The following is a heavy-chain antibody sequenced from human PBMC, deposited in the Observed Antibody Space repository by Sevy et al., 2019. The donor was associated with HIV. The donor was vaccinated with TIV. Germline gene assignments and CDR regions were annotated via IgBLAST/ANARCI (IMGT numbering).Heavy chain of an antibody. CDR1: GGSISSYY. V-gene: IGHV4-4*07. J-gene: IGHJ5*02. D-gene: IGHD3-22*01. CDR2: IYTSGST. CDR3: AREEDYYDSSGYTTP. Sequence: SETLSLTCTVSGGSISSYYWSWIRQPAGKGLEWIGRIYTSGSTNYNPSLKSRVTMSVDTSKNQFSLKLSSVTAADTAVYYCAREEDYYDSSGYTTPWGHGTLVTVSS.